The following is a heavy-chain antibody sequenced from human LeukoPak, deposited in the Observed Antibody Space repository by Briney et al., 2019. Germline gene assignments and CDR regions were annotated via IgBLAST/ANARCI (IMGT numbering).Heavy chain of an antibody. V-gene: IGHV4-39*01. J-gene: IGHJ4*02. CDR1: GGSISSSSYY. Sequence: KASETLSLTCTVSGGSISSSSYYWGWIRQPPGKGLEWIGSIYYSGSTYYNPSLKSRVTISVDTSKNQFSLKLSTVTAADTAVYYCARFLIAARQFDYWGQGTLVTVSS. CDR2: IYYSGST. D-gene: IGHD6-6*01. CDR3: ARFLIAARQFDY.